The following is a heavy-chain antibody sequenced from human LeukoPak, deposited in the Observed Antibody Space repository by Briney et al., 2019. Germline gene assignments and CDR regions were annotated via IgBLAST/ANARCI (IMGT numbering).Heavy chain of an antibody. J-gene: IGHJ3*01. V-gene: IGHV1-58*02. D-gene: IGHD4-23*01. CDR1: GFTFTRSA. Sequence: SVKVSCKASGFTFTRSAIQWVRQARGQRLEWIGWIGVGDGNTNYAEKFQERVTITRDLSTSTAYMELSSLTFEDTAVYYCAAEIYGGDSDCCSFDFWGQGAMVTVSS. CDR2: IGVGDGNT. CDR3: AAEIYGGDSDCCSFDF.